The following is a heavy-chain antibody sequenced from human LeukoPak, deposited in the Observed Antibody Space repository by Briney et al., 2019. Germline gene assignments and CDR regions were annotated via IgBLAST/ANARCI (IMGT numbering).Heavy chain of an antibody. J-gene: IGHJ3*02. CDR2: INHSGST. Sequence: SETLSLTCAVYGGSFSGYYWSWIRQPPGKGLEWIGEINHSGSTNYNPSLKSRVTISVDTSKNQFSLKLSSVTAADTAVYYCARGSRRFGGLYPLDIWGQGTMVTVSS. V-gene: IGHV4-34*01. CDR1: GGSFSGYY. D-gene: IGHD3-10*01. CDR3: ARGSRRFGGLYPLDI.